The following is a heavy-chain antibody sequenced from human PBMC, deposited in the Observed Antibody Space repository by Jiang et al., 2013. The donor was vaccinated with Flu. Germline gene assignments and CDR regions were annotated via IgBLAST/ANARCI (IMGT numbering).Heavy chain of an antibody. CDR1: GGPISSGSYY. CDR3: AREKGGTWFGEYGMDV. Sequence: PGLVKPSQTLSLTCTVSGGPISSGSYYWSWIRQPAGKGLEWIGRIYTSGSTNYNPSLKSRVTISVDTSKNQFSLKLSSVTAADTAVYYCAREKGGTWFGEYGMDVWGQGTTVTVSS. V-gene: IGHV4-61*02. J-gene: IGHJ6*02. D-gene: IGHD3-10*01. CDR2: IYTSGST.